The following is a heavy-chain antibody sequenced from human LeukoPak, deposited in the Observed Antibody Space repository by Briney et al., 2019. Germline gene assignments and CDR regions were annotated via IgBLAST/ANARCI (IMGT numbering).Heavy chain of an antibody. D-gene: IGHD6-19*01. Sequence: SVKVSCKASGYTFTGYYMHWVRQAPGQGLEWMGWINPNSGGTNYAQKFQGRVTMTRDTSISTAYMELSRLRSDDTAVYYCARDIAVAGPLFTCSHWGQGTLVTVSS. CDR3: ARDIAVAGPLFTCSH. V-gene: IGHV1-2*02. J-gene: IGHJ4*02. CDR2: INPNSGGT. CDR1: GYTFTGYY.